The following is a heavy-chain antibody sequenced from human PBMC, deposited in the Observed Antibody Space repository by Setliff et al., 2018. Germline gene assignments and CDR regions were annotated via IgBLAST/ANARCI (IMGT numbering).Heavy chain of an antibody. CDR3: ATSDWYAAFDH. CDR1: D. CDR2: IYSSGNT. D-gene: IGHD6-19*01. Sequence: DWGWVRQAPGKGLEWVSIIYSSGNTAYTDSVKGRFTISRDTSKNTVYLQMNNVTVDDTAVYYCATSDWYAAFDHWGQGTLVTVSS. V-gene: IGHV3-53*01. J-gene: IGHJ4*02.